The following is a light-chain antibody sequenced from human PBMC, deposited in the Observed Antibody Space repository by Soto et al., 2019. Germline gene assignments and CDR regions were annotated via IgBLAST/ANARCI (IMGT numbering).Light chain of an antibody. CDR3: QQYGSSPFT. J-gene: IGKJ3*01. Sequence: EIVLTQSPGTLSLSPGERATLSCRASQSVSSSYLAWYQQKPGQAPRLLIYGASSRATGIPDRFGGSGSGTDFTLTISRLEPEDFAVYYCQQYGSSPFTFGPVTKVDIK. CDR2: GAS. V-gene: IGKV3-20*01. CDR1: QSVSSSY.